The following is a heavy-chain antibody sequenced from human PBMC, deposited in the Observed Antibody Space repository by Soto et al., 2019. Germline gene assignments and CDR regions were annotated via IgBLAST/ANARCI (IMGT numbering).Heavy chain of an antibody. CDR2: ISYDGSNK. D-gene: IGHD4-17*01. Sequence: GGSLRLSCAASGFTFSSYAMHWVRQAPGKGLEWVAVISYDGSNKYYADSVKGRFTISRDNSKNTLYLQMNSLRAEDTAVYYCARDDDYGGDRAFDYWGQGTLVTVSS. V-gene: IGHV3-30-3*01. CDR3: ARDDDYGGDRAFDY. J-gene: IGHJ4*02. CDR1: GFTFSSYA.